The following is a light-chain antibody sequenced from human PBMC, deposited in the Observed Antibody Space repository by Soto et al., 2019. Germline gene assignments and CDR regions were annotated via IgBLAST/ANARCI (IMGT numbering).Light chain of an antibody. V-gene: IGKV3-20*01. J-gene: IGKJ3*01. CDR1: QSINNRY. CDR2: AAS. Sequence: EIVLTQSPGTLSLSPGERATLSCRASQSINNRYLAWYQQKPGQAPRLLIYAASSRATGIPDRFSGSGSGTHFTLTISRLEPEDFTVYYCKQFGSSPGLTFGPGTKVDI. CDR3: KQFGSSPGLT.